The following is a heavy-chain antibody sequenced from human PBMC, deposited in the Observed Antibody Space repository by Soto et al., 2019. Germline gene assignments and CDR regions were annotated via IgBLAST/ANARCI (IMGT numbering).Heavy chain of an antibody. V-gene: IGHV3-30-3*01. CDR3: ARDRSEWLDGFDN. CDR1: GFTFSSYA. J-gene: IGHJ3*02. D-gene: IGHD5-12*01. Sequence: PGGSLRLSCAASGFTFSSYAMHWVRQAPGKGLEWVAVISYDGSNKYYADSVKGRFTISRDNSKNTLYLQMNSLRAEDTAVYYCARDRSEWLDGFDNWGQGTMVTVSS. CDR2: ISYDGSNK.